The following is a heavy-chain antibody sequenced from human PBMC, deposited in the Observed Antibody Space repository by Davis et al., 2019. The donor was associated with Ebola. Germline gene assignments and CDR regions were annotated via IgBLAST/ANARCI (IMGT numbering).Heavy chain of an antibody. D-gene: IGHD6-19*01. CDR2: ISGNDTGT. Sequence: GESLKISCAASGFTFSSYAMSWVRQAPGKGLEWVSAISGNDTGTYYADSVKGRFTVSRDNSKNTLYLQMNSLRAEDTAIYYCAKELSSGWYPYYFDYWGQGTVVTVSS. J-gene: IGHJ4*02. CDR1: GFTFSSYA. V-gene: IGHV3-23*01. CDR3: AKELSSGWYPYYFDY.